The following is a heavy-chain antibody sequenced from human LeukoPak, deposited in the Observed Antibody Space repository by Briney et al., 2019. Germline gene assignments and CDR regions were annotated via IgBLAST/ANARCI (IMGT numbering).Heavy chain of an antibody. CDR1: GGSISNSSYY. Sequence: SETLSLTCTVSGGSISNSSYYWGWIRQPPGKGLEWIGSIYYSGSTYYNPSLKSRVTISVDTSKNQFSLKLSSVTAADTAVYYCARVSIWEYYFDYWGQGTLVTVSS. J-gene: IGHJ4*02. D-gene: IGHD2/OR15-2a*01. CDR3: ARVSIWEYYFDY. CDR2: IYYSGST. V-gene: IGHV4-39*07.